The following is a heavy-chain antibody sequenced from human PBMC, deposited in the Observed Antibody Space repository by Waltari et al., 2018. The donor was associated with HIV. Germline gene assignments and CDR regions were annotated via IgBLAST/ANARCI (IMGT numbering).Heavy chain of an antibody. V-gene: IGHV1-69*06. J-gene: IGHJ2*01. CDR2: IIPIFGTA. D-gene: IGHD4-17*01. CDR1: GGTFSSYV. Sequence: QVQLVQSGAEVKKPGSSVKVSCKASGGTFSSYVLSWVRQAHGQGLEWMGGIIPIFGTANYAQKFQGRVTITADKSTSTAYMELSSLRSEDTAVYYCASTLTTVVTYWYFDLWGRGTLVTVSS. CDR3: ASTLTTVVTYWYFDL.